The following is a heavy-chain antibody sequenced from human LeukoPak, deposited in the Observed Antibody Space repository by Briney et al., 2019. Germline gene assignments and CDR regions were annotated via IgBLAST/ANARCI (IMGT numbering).Heavy chain of an antibody. V-gene: IGHV2-5*02. D-gene: IGHD3-10*01. Sequence: SGPTLLTPTQPLTLTCTFSGFSLFTSGVGVGWIRQPPGKALEWLALIYWDGYRRYSPSLTSRLTITKDSSKNQVVLTMTSVDPVDTGTYYCARTYFYGSGSSSSFDYWGQGTLVTVSS. CDR3: ARTYFYGSGSSSSFDY. J-gene: IGHJ4*02. CDR2: IYWDGYR. CDR1: GFSLFTSGVG.